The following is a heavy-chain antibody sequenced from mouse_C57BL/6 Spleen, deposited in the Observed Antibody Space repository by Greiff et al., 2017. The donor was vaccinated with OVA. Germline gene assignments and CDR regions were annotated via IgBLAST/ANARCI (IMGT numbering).Heavy chain of an antibody. V-gene: IGHV1-50*01. Sequence: QVQLQQPGAELVKPGASVKLSCKASGYTFTSYWMQWVKQRPGQGLEWIGEIDPSDSYTNYNQKFKGKATLTVDTSSSTAYMQLSSLTSEDSAVYYCARGLRLLFDYWGQGTTLTVSS. CDR2: IDPSDSYT. CDR3: ARGLRLLFDY. D-gene: IGHD3-2*02. CDR1: GYTFTSYW. J-gene: IGHJ2*01.